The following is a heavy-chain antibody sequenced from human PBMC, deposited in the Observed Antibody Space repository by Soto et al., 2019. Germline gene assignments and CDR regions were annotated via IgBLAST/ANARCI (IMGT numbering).Heavy chain of an antibody. D-gene: IGHD6-13*01. CDR1: GFSLSTSGVG. Sequence: SGPTLVNPTQSLTLTCTFSGFSLSTSGVGVGWIRQPPGKALEWLALIYWDDDKRYSPSLKSRLTITKDTSKNQVVLTMTNMDPVDTATYYCALRPEYSSSWSNWFDPWGQGTLVTVSS. CDR3: ALRPEYSSSWSNWFDP. V-gene: IGHV2-5*02. J-gene: IGHJ5*02. CDR2: IYWDDDK.